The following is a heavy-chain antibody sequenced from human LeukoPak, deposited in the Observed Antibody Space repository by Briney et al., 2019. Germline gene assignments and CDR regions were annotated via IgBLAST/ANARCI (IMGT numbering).Heavy chain of an antibody. D-gene: IGHD3-22*01. CDR2: INWNGGST. J-gene: IGHJ4*02. V-gene: IGHV3-20*04. CDR3: ARGARTPRYYYDSSGSDFDY. Sequence: GGSLRLSCAASGFTFDDYGMSWVRQAPGKGLEWVSGINWNGGSTGYADSVKGQFTISRDNAKNSLYLQMNSLRAEDTALYYCARGARTPRYYYDSSGSDFDYWGQGTLVTVSS. CDR1: GFTFDDYG.